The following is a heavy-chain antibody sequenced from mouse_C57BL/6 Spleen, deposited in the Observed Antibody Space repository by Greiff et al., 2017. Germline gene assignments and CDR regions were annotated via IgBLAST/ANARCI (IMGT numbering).Heavy chain of an antibody. V-gene: IGHV1-55*01. CDR2: IYPGSGST. J-gene: IGHJ4*01. CDR1: GYTFTSYW. CDR3: ARDDFVVHYAMDD. D-gene: IGHD2-4*01. Sequence: QVQLQQPGAELVKPGASVKMSCKASGYTFTSYWITWVKQRPGQGLEWIGDIYPGSGSTNYNEKFKSKATLTVDTSSSTAYMQLSSLTSEDAAVYYCARDDFVVHYAMDDWGQGTSVTVSS.